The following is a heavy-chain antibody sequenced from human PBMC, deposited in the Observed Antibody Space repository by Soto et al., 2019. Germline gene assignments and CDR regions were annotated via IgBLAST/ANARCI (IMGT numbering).Heavy chain of an antibody. D-gene: IGHD6-19*01. CDR3: AGGAVAGTSPAY. Sequence: QVQLQESGPGLVKPSGTLSLTCAVSSGSITSRNWWSWVRQPPGKGLEWIGEIYHSGSTNYNPSLKSRVTISVDKSKNVFSLKLSSVTAADTAMYYCAGGAVAGTSPAYWGQGTLVTVSS. CDR2: IYHSGST. V-gene: IGHV4-4*02. J-gene: IGHJ4*02. CDR1: SGSITSRNW.